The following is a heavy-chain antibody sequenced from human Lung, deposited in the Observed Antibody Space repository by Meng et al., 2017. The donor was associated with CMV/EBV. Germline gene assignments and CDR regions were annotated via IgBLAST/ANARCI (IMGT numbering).Heavy chain of an antibody. CDR1: GGFFTGYH. V-gene: IGHV4-34*01. J-gene: IGHJ4*02. Sequence: LSLTCGVYGGFFTGYHWTWIRQFPGKGLEWIGHINHGENTNYNPSLKRRLTLSIDTSKNQFSLRLSSVTATDTAIYYCGRGRKPDYWGQGTLVTVSS. CDR3: GRGRKPDY. CDR2: INHGENT.